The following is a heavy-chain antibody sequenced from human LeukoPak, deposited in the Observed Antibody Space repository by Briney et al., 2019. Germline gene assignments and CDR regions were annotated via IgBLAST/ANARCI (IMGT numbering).Heavy chain of an antibody. CDR1: GFTFSAYS. CDR3: ASGIYDGSPLDY. D-gene: IGHD2-15*01. J-gene: IGHJ4*02. CDR2: ISTSTTYI. V-gene: IGHV3-21*01. Sequence: GGSLRLSCAASGFTFSAYSMNWVRQAPGKGLEWVSSISTSTTYIYYADSVKGRFTISRDNAKNSLYLQMNSLRAEDTAVYYCASGIYDGSPLDYWGQGTLVTVSS.